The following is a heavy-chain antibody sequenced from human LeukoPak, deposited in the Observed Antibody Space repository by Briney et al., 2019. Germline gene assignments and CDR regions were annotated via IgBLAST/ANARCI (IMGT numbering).Heavy chain of an antibody. Sequence: SETLSLTCAVYGVSFSGYYWSWIRQPPGKGLEWIGEINHSGSTNYNPSLKSRVTISVDTSKNQFSLKLSSVTAADTAVYYCARGATRLGLRPFDYWGQGTLVTVSS. CDR2: INHSGST. CDR1: GVSFSGYY. D-gene: IGHD5/OR15-5a*01. J-gene: IGHJ4*02. CDR3: ARGATRLGLRPFDY. V-gene: IGHV4-34*01.